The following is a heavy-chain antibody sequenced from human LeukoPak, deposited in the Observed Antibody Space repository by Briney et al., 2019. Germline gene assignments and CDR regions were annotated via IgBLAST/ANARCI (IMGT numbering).Heavy chain of an antibody. D-gene: IGHD2-2*01. J-gene: IGHJ5*02. CDR2: IIPIFGTA. Sequence: ASVKVSCKASGGTFSSYAISWVRQAPGQGLEWMGGIIPIFGTANYAQKLQGRVTITADESTSTAYMELSSLRSEDTAVYYCARGTPRYCSSTSCYGGWFDPWGQGTLVTVSS. CDR3: ARGTPRYCSSTSCYGGWFDP. CDR1: GGTFSSYA. V-gene: IGHV1-69*13.